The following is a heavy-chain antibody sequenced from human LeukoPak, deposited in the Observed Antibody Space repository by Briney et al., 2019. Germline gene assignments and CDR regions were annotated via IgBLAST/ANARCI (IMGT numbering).Heavy chain of an antibody. CDR2: INHSGST. Sequence: PSETLSLTCAVYGGSFSGFYWSWIRQPPGKGLEWIGEINHSGSTNYNPSLKSRVTISVDTSKNQFSLKLNSVTAADTAVYSCAKVRCSGGSCYPDYWGQGTLVTVSS. CDR3: AKVRCSGGSCYPDY. D-gene: IGHD2-15*01. CDR1: GGSFSGFY. J-gene: IGHJ4*02. V-gene: IGHV4-34*01.